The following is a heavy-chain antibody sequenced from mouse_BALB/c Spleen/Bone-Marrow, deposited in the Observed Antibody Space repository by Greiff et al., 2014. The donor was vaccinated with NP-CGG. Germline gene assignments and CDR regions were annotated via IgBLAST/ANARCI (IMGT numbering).Heavy chain of an antibody. CDR3: ARGGGYYGRLYAVDY. Sequence: VQLQQSGPELVKPGASVKMSCKASGYTFTSYVMHWVKQKPGQGLEWIGYINPYNDGTKYNEKFKGKATLTSDTSSSTAYMELSNLTSEDSAVYYCARGGGYYGRLYAVDYWGQGTSVTVSS. V-gene: IGHV1-14*01. J-gene: IGHJ4*01. D-gene: IGHD1-1*01. CDR2: INPYNDGT. CDR1: GYTFTSYV.